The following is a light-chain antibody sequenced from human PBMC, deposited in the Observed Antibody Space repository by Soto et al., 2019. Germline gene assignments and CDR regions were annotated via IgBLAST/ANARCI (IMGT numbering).Light chain of an antibody. CDR2: DVT. CDR1: SSDIGGYNF. V-gene: IGLV2-14*03. CDR3: SSYTSSNTLV. Sequence: QSALTQPASVSGSPGQSITISCTGTSSDIGGYNFVSWYQQHPGKVPKLMIYDVTNRPSGVSYRFSGYKSANTASLTISGLQAEDEADYYCSSYTSSNTLVFGGGTKLTVL. J-gene: IGLJ2*01.